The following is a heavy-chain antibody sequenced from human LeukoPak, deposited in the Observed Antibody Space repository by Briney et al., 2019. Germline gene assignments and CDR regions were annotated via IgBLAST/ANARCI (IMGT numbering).Heavy chain of an antibody. J-gene: IGHJ4*02. CDR3: AKAAPCTSCYFDY. V-gene: IGHV3-23*01. D-gene: IGHD2-2*01. CDR2: ISGSGGST. CDR1: GFTLSSYA. Sequence: GGSLRLSCAASGFTLSSYAMRWVRPAPGKGLAWLSAISGSGGSTYYADSVKGRFTIPRDNSKNTLYLQMNSLRAEDTAVYYCAKAAPCTSCYFDYWGQGTLVTVSS.